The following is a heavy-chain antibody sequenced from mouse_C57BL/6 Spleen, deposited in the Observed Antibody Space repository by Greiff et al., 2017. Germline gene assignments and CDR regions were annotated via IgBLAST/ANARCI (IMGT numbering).Heavy chain of an antibody. CDR1: GYTFTDYE. CDR2: IDPETGGT. D-gene: IGHD2-3*01. CDR3: TRSYDGYSFDY. Sequence: VKLQQSGAELVRPGASVTLSCKASGYTFTDYEMHWVKQTPVHGLEWIGAIDPETGGTAYNQKFKGKAILTADKSSSTAYMELRSLTSEDSAVYYCTRSYDGYSFDYWGQGTTLTVSS. J-gene: IGHJ2*01. V-gene: IGHV1-15*01.